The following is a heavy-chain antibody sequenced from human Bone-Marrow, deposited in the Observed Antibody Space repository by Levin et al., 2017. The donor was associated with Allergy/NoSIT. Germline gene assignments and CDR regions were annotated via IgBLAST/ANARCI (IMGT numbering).Heavy chain of an antibody. V-gene: IGHV4-30-4*01. CDR2: IYYSGST. CDR1: GGSISSGDYY. D-gene: IGHD3-22*01. J-gene: IGHJ4*02. CDR3: ARVYRDYYYDSSGYHPIGGYFDY. Sequence: SQTLSLTCTVSGGSISSGDYYWSWIRQPPGKGLEWIGYIYYSGSTYYNPSLKSRVTISVDTSKNQFSLKLSSVTAADTAVYYCARVYRDYYYDSSGYHPIGGYFDYWGQGTLVTVSS.